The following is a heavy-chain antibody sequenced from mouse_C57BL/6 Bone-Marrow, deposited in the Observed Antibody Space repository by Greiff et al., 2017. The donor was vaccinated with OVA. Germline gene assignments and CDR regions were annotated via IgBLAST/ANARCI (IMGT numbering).Heavy chain of an antibody. D-gene: IGHD1-1*01. V-gene: IGHV1-81*01. CDR1: GYTFTSYG. Sequence: QVQLKQSGAELARPGASVKLSCKASGYTFTSYGISWVKQRTGQGLEWIGEIYPRSGNTYYNEKFKGKATLTADKSSSTAYMELRSLTSEDSAVYFCARDRGSSSFDYWGQGTTLTVSS. CDR2: IYPRSGNT. CDR3: ARDRGSSSFDY. J-gene: IGHJ2*01.